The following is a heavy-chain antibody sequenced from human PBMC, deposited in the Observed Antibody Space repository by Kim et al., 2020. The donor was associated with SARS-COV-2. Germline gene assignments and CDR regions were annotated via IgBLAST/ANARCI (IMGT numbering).Heavy chain of an antibody. D-gene: IGHD6-13*01. CDR2: IYYSGST. V-gene: IGHV4-39*01. CDR3: ARGRSSSWYYFDY. J-gene: IGHJ4*02. CDR1: GGSISSSSYY. Sequence: SETLSLTCTVSGGSISSSSYYWGWIRQPPGKGLEWIGSIYYSGSTYYNPSLKSRVTISVDTSKNQFSLKLSSVTAADTAVYYCARGRSSSWYYFDYWGQG.